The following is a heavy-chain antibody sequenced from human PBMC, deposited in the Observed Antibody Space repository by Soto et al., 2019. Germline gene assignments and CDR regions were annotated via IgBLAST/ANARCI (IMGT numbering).Heavy chain of an antibody. CDR3: AKDLSRREVRTYFDY. V-gene: IGHV3-43*01. D-gene: IGHD1-26*01. CDR2: MTWDGADT. Sequence: EVQLVESGGVVVQPGGSLRLSCAASGFTFDDYTMHWVRQAPGKGLEWVSSMTWDGADTFYAASVKGRFSISRDNSKNSLYLQMNSLRTEDSALYYCAKDLSRREVRTYFDYWGQGTLVTVSS. CDR1: GFTFDDYT. J-gene: IGHJ4*02.